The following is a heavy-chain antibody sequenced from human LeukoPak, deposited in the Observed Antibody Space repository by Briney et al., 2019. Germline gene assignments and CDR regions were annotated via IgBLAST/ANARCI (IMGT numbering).Heavy chain of an antibody. Sequence: PSETLSLTCTVSGGSISSYYWSWIRQPPGKGLEWIGYIYYSGSTNYNPSLKSRVTISVDTSKNQFSLKLSSVTAADTAVYYCARGQLMVRGVILRYNWFDPWGQGTLVTVSS. V-gene: IGHV4-59*12. CDR2: IYYSGST. CDR3: ARGQLMVRGVILRYNWFDP. J-gene: IGHJ5*02. D-gene: IGHD3-10*01. CDR1: GGSISSYY.